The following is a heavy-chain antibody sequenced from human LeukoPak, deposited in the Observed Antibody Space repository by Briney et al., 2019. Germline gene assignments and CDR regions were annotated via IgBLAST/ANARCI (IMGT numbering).Heavy chain of an antibody. D-gene: IGHD3-22*01. CDR3: AREGRITMIVVVITGFDY. Sequence: SETLSLTCTVSGGSISSSSYYWGWIRQPPGKGLEWIGSIYYSGSTYYNPSLKRRVTISVDTSKNQFSLKLSSVTAADTAVYYCAREGRITMIVVVITGFDYWGQGTLVTVSS. J-gene: IGHJ4*02. V-gene: IGHV4-39*02. CDR1: GGSISSSSYY. CDR2: IYYSGST.